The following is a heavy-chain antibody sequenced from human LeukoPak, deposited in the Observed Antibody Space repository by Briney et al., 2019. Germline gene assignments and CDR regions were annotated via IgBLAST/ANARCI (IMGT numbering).Heavy chain of an antibody. V-gene: IGHV3-23*01. J-gene: IGHJ4*02. Sequence: PGGSLRLSCAASGFTFSSYAMNWVRQAPGKGLEWVSAITSAGNTYYADSVKGRFTISRDNSKNTLYLQMNSLRAEDTAVYYCARAPKFDWLLSNFDYWGQGNLVTVSS. CDR1: GFTFSSYA. CDR2: ITSAGNT. D-gene: IGHD3-9*01. CDR3: ARAPKFDWLLSNFDY.